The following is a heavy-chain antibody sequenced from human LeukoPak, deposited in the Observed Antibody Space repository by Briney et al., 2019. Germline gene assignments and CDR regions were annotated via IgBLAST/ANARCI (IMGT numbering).Heavy chain of an antibody. D-gene: IGHD3-22*01. Sequence: ASVKVSCKASGYTFTSYYMQWVRQAPGQGLEWMGIIKPSGGSTTYAQKFQGRLTMTRDTSTSTVYMELSSLSSEDTAVYYCARGPLYYDSGGYYPSYYFDYWGQGTLVTVSS. V-gene: IGHV1-46*01. CDR1: GYTFTSYY. CDR2: IKPSGGST. CDR3: ARGPLYYDSGGYYPSYYFDY. J-gene: IGHJ4*02.